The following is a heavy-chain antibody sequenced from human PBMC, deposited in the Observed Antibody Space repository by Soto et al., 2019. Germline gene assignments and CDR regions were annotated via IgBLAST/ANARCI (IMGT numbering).Heavy chain of an antibody. CDR2: IYYSGST. Sequence: SETLSLTCTVSGGSISSYYWSWIRQPPGKGLEWIGYIYYSGSTNYNPSLKSRVTISVDTSKNQFSLKLSSVTAADTAVYYCARGRNYDFWSGYWSFDYMDVWGKGTTVTVSS. CDR3: ARGRNYDFWSGYWSFDYMDV. J-gene: IGHJ6*03. D-gene: IGHD3-3*01. V-gene: IGHV4-59*01. CDR1: GGSISSYY.